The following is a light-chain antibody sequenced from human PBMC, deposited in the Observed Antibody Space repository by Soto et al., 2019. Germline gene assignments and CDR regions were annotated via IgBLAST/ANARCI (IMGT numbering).Light chain of an antibody. J-gene: IGKJ4*01. CDR1: QSVGRT. CDR2: GGS. Sequence: EIVMTQSPGTLSVSPGERATLSCRASQSVGRTLAWYQQKPGQAPRLLIYGGSTGATGTPARFSGSGSGTEFTLTINSLQPEDVAVYYCQQYHKRPPLTFGGGTKVEIK. V-gene: IGKV3-15*01. CDR3: QQYHKRPPLT.